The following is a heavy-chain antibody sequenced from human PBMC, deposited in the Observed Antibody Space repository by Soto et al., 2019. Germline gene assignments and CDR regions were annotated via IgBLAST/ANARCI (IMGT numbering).Heavy chain of an antibody. D-gene: IGHD6-19*01. Sequence: PGGSQRLSNAASGFTFSNAWMSWVRQAPGKGLEWVGRIKSKTDGGTTDYAAPVKGRFTISRDDSKNTLYLQMNSLKTEDTAVYYCTTAYMAVAGRFDYRGQGTLVTVSS. V-gene: IGHV3-15*07. CDR1: GFTFSNAW. J-gene: IGHJ4*02. CDR2: IKSKTDGGTT. CDR3: TTAYMAVAGRFDY.